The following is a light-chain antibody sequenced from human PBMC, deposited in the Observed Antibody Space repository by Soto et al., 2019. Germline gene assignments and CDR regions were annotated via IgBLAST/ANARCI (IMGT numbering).Light chain of an antibody. V-gene: IGLV2-23*01. CDR3: CSYATTSTXV. Sequence: SALTQPASVSGSPGQSIAIYCTGTSSDVGSYNLVSWYQQHPGKAPKLMIYEDTKRPSGVSDRFSGPKSGNTASLTISGLQAEDEADYYCCSYATTSTXVFGTGTKVTVL. J-gene: IGLJ1*01. CDR1: SSDVGSYNL. CDR2: EDT.